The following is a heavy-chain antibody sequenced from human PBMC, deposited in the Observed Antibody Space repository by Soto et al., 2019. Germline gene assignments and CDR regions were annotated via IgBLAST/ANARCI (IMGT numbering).Heavy chain of an antibody. CDR2: IIPIFGTA. D-gene: IGHD6-6*01. Sequence: QVQLVQSGAEVKKPGSSVKVSCKASGGTFSSYAISWVRQAPGQGLEGLGGIIPIFGTANYAQKFQGRVTITADESTSTAYMELSGLRSVDTAVYYCARARTTHSSASLGWFAPWGQGTLVTVSS. CDR3: ARARTTHSSASLGWFAP. J-gene: IGHJ5*02. CDR1: GGTFSSYA. V-gene: IGHV1-69*01.